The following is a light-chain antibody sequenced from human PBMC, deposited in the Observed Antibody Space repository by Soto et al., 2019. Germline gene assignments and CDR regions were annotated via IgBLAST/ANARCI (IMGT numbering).Light chain of an antibody. CDR1: QSISSW. Sequence: DIQMTQSPSTLSASVGDRVIITCRANQSISSWLAWYQQKPGKAPKRLIYRASSLESGVPSRFSGSGSGTEFTLTISSLQPDDFATYYCQQYDSFSLTFGGGTKVEIK. V-gene: IGKV1-5*03. CDR2: RAS. CDR3: QQYDSFSLT. J-gene: IGKJ4*01.